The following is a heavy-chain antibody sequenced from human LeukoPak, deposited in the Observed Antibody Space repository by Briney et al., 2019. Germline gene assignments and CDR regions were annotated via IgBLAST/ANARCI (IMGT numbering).Heavy chain of an antibody. CDR3: AKDRRGSSTSCYDY. CDR1: GFTFSSYA. Sequence: GRSLRLSCAASGFTFSSYAMHWVRQAPGKGLEWVAVISYDGSNKYYADSVKGRFTISRDNSKSTLYLQMNSLRAEDTAVYYCAKDRRGSSTSCYDYWGQGTLVTVSS. J-gene: IGHJ4*02. D-gene: IGHD2-2*01. CDR2: ISYDGSNK. V-gene: IGHV3-30*07.